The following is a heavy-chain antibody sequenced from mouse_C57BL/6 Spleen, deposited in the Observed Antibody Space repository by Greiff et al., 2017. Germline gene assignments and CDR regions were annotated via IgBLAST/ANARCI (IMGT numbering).Heavy chain of an antibody. CDR1: GFTFSDYY. Sequence: EVQGVESGGGLVQPGGSLKLSCAASGFTFSDYYMYWVRQTPEKRLEWVAYISNGGGSTYYPDTVKGRFTISRDNAKNTLYLQMSRLKSEDTAMYYCARRGVTTAMDYWGQGTSVTVSS. CDR2: ISNGGGST. V-gene: IGHV5-12*01. J-gene: IGHJ4*01. CDR3: ARRGVTTAMDY. D-gene: IGHD2-5*01.